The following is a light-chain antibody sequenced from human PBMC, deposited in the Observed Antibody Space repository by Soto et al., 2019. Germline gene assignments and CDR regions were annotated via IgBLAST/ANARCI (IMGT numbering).Light chain of an antibody. CDR3: QQYGDSLLT. J-gene: IGKJ4*01. CDR1: QSISNSY. CDR2: HAS. V-gene: IGKV3-20*01. Sequence: ENVLTQSPGTLSLSPGERATLACRASQSISNSYLAWYQQKPGQTPSLLIYHASNRATVIPDRFSGSGSGTDFTLIISRLEPEDFAVYYCQQYGDSLLTFGGGTKVEIK.